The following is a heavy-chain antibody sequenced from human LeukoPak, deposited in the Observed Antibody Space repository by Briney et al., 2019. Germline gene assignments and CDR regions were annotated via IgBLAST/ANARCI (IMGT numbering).Heavy chain of an antibody. V-gene: IGHV4-59*01. CDR2: IYYSGST. Sequence: SETLSLTCTVSGGSISSYYWSWIGRPPGKGLEWIGYIYYSGSTNYNPSLKRRVTISVDTSKNQFSLKLSSVTAADTAVYYCARGYYDSSGPYFDYWGQGTLVTVSS. CDR3: ARGYYDSSGPYFDY. J-gene: IGHJ4*02. CDR1: GGSISSYY. D-gene: IGHD3-22*01.